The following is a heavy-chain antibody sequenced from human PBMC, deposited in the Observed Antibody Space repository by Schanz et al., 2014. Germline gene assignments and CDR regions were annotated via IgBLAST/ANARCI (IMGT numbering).Heavy chain of an antibody. CDR3: ARPSDSSWYMDV. CDR1: GFTFSSFG. V-gene: IGHV3-48*01. CDR2: ISSSSSTI. D-gene: IGHD2-21*02. J-gene: IGHJ6*03. Sequence: VQLVESGGDLVKPGGSLRLSCEASGFTFSSFGMNWVRQAPGKGLEWVSYISSSSSTIYYADSVKGRFTISRDNSKNSLYLQMNSLRAEDTAVYYCARPSDSSWYMDVWGKGTTVTVSS.